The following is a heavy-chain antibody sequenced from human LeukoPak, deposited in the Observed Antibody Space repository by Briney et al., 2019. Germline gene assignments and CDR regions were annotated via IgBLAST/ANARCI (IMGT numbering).Heavy chain of an antibody. D-gene: IGHD4-17*01. CDR1: GGSISSYY. CDR2: IYYSGST. J-gene: IGHJ4*02. V-gene: IGHV4-59*08. CDR3: ARMDYGDYDDY. Sequence: SETLSLTCTVSGGSISSYYWSWIRQPPGKGLEWIGYIYYSGSTNYNPSLKSRVTISVDTSKNQFSLRLTSVTAADTAVYYCARMDYGDYDDYWGQGTLVTASS.